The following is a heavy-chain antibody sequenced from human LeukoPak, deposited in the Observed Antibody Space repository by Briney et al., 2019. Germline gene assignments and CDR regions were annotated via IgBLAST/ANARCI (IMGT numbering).Heavy chain of an antibody. Sequence: GGSLRLSCAASGFTFSSYWMSWVRQAPGKGLEWVAVISYDGSNKYYADSVKGRFTISRDNSKNTLYLQMNSLRAEDTAVYYCARGSAYCSGGSCYSGLDDWGQGTLVTVSS. V-gene: IGHV3-30*03. CDR1: GFTFSSYW. J-gene: IGHJ4*02. CDR2: ISYDGSNK. CDR3: ARGSAYCSGGSCYSGLDD. D-gene: IGHD2-15*01.